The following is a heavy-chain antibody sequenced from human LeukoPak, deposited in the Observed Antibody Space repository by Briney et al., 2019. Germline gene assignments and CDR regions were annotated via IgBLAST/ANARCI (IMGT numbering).Heavy chain of an antibody. CDR3: ASTTYYYDSSGYYWEYYFDY. CDR2: IYSGGST. V-gene: IGHV3-53*01. Sequence: QTGGSLRLSCAASGFTVSSNYMSWVRQAPGKGLEWVSVIYSGGSTYYADSVKGRFTIPRDNSKNTLYLQMNSLRAEDTAVYYCASTTYYYDSSGYYWEYYFDYWGQGTLVTVSS. CDR1: GFTVSSNY. J-gene: IGHJ4*02. D-gene: IGHD3-22*01.